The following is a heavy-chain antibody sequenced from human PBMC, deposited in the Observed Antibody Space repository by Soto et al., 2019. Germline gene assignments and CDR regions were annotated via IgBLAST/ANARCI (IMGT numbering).Heavy chain of an antibody. J-gene: IGHJ6*02. D-gene: IGHD3-10*01. CDR2: IKSKTDGGTT. Sequence: GGSLRLSCAASGFTFSNAWMSWVRQAPGKGREWVGRIKSKTDGGTTDYAAPVKGRFTISRDDSKNTLYLQMNSLKTEDTAVYYCTITYYYGSGSNYGMDVWGQGTTVTVSS. CDR1: GFTFSNAW. V-gene: IGHV3-15*01. CDR3: TITYYYGSGSNYGMDV.